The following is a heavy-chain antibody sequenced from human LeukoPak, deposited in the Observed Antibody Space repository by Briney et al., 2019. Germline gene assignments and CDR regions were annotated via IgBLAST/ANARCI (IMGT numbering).Heavy chain of an antibody. CDR1: GFTFSGYW. J-gene: IGHJ4*02. CDR3: ARDANYGLFDY. CDR2: IKQDGTEK. D-gene: IGHD3-10*01. V-gene: IGHV3-7*04. Sequence: GGSLRLSCVASGFTFSGYWMSWVRQAPGKGLGWVANIKQDGTEKYQEDSVRGRFTISRDSAKNSLYLQMNSLRAEDTAVYYCARDANYGLFDYWGQGTLVTVSS.